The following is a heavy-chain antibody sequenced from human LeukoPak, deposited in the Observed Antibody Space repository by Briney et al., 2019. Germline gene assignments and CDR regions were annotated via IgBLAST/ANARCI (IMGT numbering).Heavy chain of an antibody. CDR3: TYGDYFDFDY. Sequence: GGSLRLSCAASGFTFSGSAMHWVRQASGKGLEWVGRIRSKANSYATAHAASVKGRFTISRDDSKNTAYLQMNSLKTEDTAVYYCTYGDYFDFDYWGQGTLVTVSS. CDR1: GFTFSGSA. CDR2: IRSKANSYAT. D-gene: IGHD4-17*01. V-gene: IGHV3-73*01. J-gene: IGHJ4*02.